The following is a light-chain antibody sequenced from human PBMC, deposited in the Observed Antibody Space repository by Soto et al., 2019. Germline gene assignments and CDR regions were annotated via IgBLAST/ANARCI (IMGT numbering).Light chain of an antibody. Sequence: QSVLTQPASVSGSPGQSITISCTGTSRDVGGYNYGSWYQQHPGKAPKLIISEVSKRPSGVPDRFSGSKSGNTAYLTVSGLQAEDEADYYCTSHAGSNNYVFGTGTKVTVL. CDR3: TSHAGSNNYV. CDR1: SRDVGGYNY. CDR2: EVS. J-gene: IGLJ1*01. V-gene: IGLV2-8*01.